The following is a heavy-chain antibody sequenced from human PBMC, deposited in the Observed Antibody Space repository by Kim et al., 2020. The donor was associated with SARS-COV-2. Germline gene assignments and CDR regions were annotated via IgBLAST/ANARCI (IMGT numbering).Heavy chain of an antibody. J-gene: IGHJ3*02. Sequence: GGSLRLSCAASGFTFDDYAMHWVRQAPGKGLEWVSGISWNSGSIGYADSVKGRFTISRDNAKNSLYLQMNSLRAEDTALYYCAKLMGRYGSGTGAFDIWGQGTMVTVSS. D-gene: IGHD3-10*01. CDR2: ISWNSGSI. CDR1: GFTFDDYA. CDR3: AKLMGRYGSGTGAFDI. V-gene: IGHV3-9*01.